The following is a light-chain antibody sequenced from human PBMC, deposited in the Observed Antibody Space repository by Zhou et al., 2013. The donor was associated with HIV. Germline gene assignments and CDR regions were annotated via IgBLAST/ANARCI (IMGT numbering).Light chain of an antibody. CDR1: QGINTY. CDR2: GAS. CDR3: LQHNSYPRT. Sequence: DIQMTQSPSAMSASVGDRVTITCRASQGINTYLVWFQQKPGKVPKRLIYGASSLQSGVPSRFSGSGSGTEFTLTISSLQPEDVATYYCLQHNSYPRTFGPRDQGEIK. V-gene: IGKV1-17*03. J-gene: IGKJ1*01.